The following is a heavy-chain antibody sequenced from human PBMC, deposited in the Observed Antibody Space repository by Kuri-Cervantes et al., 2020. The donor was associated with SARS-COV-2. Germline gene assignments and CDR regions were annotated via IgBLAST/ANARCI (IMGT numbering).Heavy chain of an antibody. CDR2: ISSSSYI. V-gene: IGHV3-21*01. J-gene: IGHJ6*02. D-gene: IGHD6-19*01. CDR1: GFTFSSYS. Sequence: GGSLRLSCAASGFTFSSYSMNWVRQAPGKGLEWVSSISSSSYIYYADSVKGRFTISRDNAKNSLYLQMNSLRAEDTAVYYCAKGRSSGWPNYYYYGMDVWGQGTTVTVSS. CDR3: AKGRSSGWPNYYYYGMDV.